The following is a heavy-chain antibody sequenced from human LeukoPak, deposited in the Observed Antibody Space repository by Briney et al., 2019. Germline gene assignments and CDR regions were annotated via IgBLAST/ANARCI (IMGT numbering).Heavy chain of an antibody. CDR3: ARDSTSVVVAATPCTDFDY. Sequence: GGSLRLSCAASGFTVSAKYMSWVRQGPGKGLDWISSIYSDGGTNYADSVKGRFTISRDNSKNTLYLQMNSLRPEDTAVYYCARDSTSVVVAATPCTDFDYWGQGTLVTVSS. CDR2: IYSDGGT. J-gene: IGHJ4*02. CDR1: GFTVSAKY. V-gene: IGHV3-66*02. D-gene: IGHD2-15*01.